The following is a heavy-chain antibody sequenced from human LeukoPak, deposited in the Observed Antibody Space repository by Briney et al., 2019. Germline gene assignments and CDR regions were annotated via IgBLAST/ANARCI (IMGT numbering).Heavy chain of an antibody. CDR3: GSRDCSGGSCHSHYDY. V-gene: IGHV3-23*01. J-gene: IGHJ4*02. D-gene: IGHD2-15*01. Sequence: GGSLRLSCAASGFTFSSYAMSWVRQAPGKGLEWVSAIGGGGSSTYYADSVKGRFTISRDNSKNTLYLQMNSLRAEDTAVYYCGSRDCSGGSCHSHYDYWGQGTLVTVSS. CDR2: IGGGGSST. CDR1: GFTFSSYA.